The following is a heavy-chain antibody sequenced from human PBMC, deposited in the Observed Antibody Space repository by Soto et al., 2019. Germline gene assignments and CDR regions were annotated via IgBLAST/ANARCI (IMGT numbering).Heavy chain of an antibody. CDR3: ARARYYDILTVYPGFDY. CDR2: ISAYNGNT. V-gene: IGHV1-18*01. D-gene: IGHD3-9*01. Sequence: QVQLVQSGAEVKKPGASVQVSCKASGYTFTSYGISWVRQAPGQGLEWMGWISAYNGNTNYAQKLQGRVTMTTDTSTSTAYMELRSLRSDDTAVYDCARARYYDILTVYPGFDYWGQGTLVTVSS. CDR1: GYTFTSYG. J-gene: IGHJ4*02.